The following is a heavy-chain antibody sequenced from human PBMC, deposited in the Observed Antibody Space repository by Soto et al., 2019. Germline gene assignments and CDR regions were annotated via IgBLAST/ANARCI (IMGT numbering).Heavy chain of an antibody. CDR1: GYTFTSYY. J-gene: IGHJ6*02. Sequence: GASVKVSCKASGYTFTSYYMHWVRQAPGQGLEWMGIIYPSGGSTSYAQKFQGRVTMTRDTSTSTVYMELSSLRSEDTAVYYCARAPLYYDFWSGYYELGMDVWGQGTTVTVSS. D-gene: IGHD3-3*01. V-gene: IGHV1-46*01. CDR3: ARAPLYYDFWSGYYELGMDV. CDR2: IYPSGGST.